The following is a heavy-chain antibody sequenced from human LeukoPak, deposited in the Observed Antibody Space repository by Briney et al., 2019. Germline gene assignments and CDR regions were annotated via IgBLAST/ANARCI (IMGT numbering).Heavy chain of an antibody. CDR1: GGSFSGYY. Sequence: PSETLSLTCAVYGGSFSGYYWSWIRQPPGKGLEWIGEINHSGSTNYNPSLKSRVTISVDTSKNQFSLKLSSVTAADTGVYYCARGLYSWGQGTLVTVSS. CDR3: ARGLYS. CDR2: INHSGST. J-gene: IGHJ4*02. V-gene: IGHV4-34*01. D-gene: IGHD3-16*01.